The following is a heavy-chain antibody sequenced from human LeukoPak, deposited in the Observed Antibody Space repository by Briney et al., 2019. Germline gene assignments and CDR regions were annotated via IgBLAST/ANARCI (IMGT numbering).Heavy chain of an antibody. CDR1: GYSISSGYY. CDR3: ASATLYDSSGYYYAPLYYFDY. Sequence: SETLSLTCTVSGYSISSGYYWGWIRQPPGKGLEWIGCIYHSGSTYYNPSLKSRVTISVDTSKNQFSLKLSSVTAADTAVYYCASATLYDSSGYYYAPLYYFDYWGQGTLVTVSS. J-gene: IGHJ4*02. D-gene: IGHD3-22*01. CDR2: IYHSGST. V-gene: IGHV4-38-2*02.